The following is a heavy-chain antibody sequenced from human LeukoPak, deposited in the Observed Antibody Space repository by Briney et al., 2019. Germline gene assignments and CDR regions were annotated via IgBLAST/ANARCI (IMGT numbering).Heavy chain of an antibody. CDR1: GYTLTSYY. CDR2: INPSGGST. CDR3: ARDILRAWEPLWSGYSPGY. J-gene: IGHJ4*02. Sequence: ASVKVSCKASGYTLTSYYMHWVRQAPGQGLEWMGIINPSGGSTSYAQKFQGRVTMTRDTSTSTVYMELSSLRSEDTAVYYCARDILRAWEPLWSGYSPGYWGQGTLVTVSS. V-gene: IGHV1-46*01. D-gene: IGHD3-3*01.